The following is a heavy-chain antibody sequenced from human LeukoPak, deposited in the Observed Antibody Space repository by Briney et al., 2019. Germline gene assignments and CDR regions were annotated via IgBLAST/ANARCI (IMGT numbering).Heavy chain of an antibody. CDR2: ISGSGDST. D-gene: IGHD3-10*01. CDR1: GFIFSSYA. J-gene: IGHJ5*02. CDR3: AKVRALNWFDP. Sequence: PGGSLILSCAASGFIFSSYAMIWVRQAPGKGLEWVSTISGSGDSTYYADSVKGRFSISRDNSKNTLYLQTNSLRAEDTAVYHCAKVRALNWFDPWGQGTLVTVSS. V-gene: IGHV3-23*01.